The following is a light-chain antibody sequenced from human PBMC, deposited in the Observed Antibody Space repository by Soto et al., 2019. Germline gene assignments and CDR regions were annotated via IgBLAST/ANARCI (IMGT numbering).Light chain of an antibody. CDR2: DAS. CDR1: QSISSW. J-gene: IGKJ1*01. CDR3: QQYETFSGT. Sequence: DIQMTQSPSTLSASVGARVTITCRASQSISSWLAWYQQKPGKAPKLLIYDASALPRGVPSRFSGSGSGTKFTLTIASLQPDDFATYYCQQYETFSGTFGPGTKVDIK. V-gene: IGKV1-5*01.